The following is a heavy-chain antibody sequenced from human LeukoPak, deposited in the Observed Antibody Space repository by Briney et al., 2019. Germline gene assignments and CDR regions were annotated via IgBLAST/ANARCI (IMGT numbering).Heavy chain of an antibody. CDR3: ARLVGGTAFDI. Sequence: ASVKVSCKASGYTFTSYAMHWVRQAPGQRLEWMGWINAGNGNTKYSQKFQGRVTITRDTSASTAYMELSGLRSEDTAVYYCARLVGGTAFDIWGQGTMVTVSS. D-gene: IGHD1-26*01. V-gene: IGHV1-3*01. CDR2: INAGNGNT. CDR1: GYTFTSYA. J-gene: IGHJ3*02.